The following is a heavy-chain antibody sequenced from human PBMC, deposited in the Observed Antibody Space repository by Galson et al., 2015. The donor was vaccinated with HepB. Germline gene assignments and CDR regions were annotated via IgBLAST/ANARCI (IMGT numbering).Heavy chain of an antibody. V-gene: IGHV3-33*01. D-gene: IGHD2-21*02. Sequence: SLRLSCAASGFSFNSYGMHWVRQAPGKGLEWVAVIWYDGSGSYYEESVKGRFTISRDNSKKTLFLQMNRLRAEDTAVYYCARVRGYCGGDCYGLDALDIWGQGTTVTVSS. J-gene: IGHJ3*02. CDR3: ARVRGYCGGDCYGLDALDI. CDR1: GFSFNSYG. CDR2: IWYDGSGS.